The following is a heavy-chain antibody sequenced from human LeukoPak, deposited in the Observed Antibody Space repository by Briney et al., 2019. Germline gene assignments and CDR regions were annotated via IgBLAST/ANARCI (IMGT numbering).Heavy chain of an antibody. Sequence: SETLSLTCAVYGGSFSGSYWNWIRQPPGKGLEWIGEITHSGSTNYNPSLKSRVTISADTSKNQFSLKLNSVTAADTAVYYCARDGREWELEYWGQGTLVTVSS. D-gene: IGHD1-26*01. V-gene: IGHV4-34*01. CDR1: GGSFSGSY. CDR3: ARDGREWELEY. CDR2: ITHSGST. J-gene: IGHJ4*02.